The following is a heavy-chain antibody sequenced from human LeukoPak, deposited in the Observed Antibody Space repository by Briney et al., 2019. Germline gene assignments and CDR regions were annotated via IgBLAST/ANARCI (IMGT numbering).Heavy chain of an antibody. Sequence: GGSLRLSCAASGFTFSSYAMSWVRQAPGKGLEWVSGISGSGGNTYYADSVKGRFTISRDSSKNTLYLQMNSLRAEDTAIYYCAKYGPQDSGSSHFDYWGQGALVTVSS. CDR2: ISGSGGNT. V-gene: IGHV3-23*01. CDR1: GFTFSSYA. J-gene: IGHJ4*02. D-gene: IGHD1-26*01. CDR3: AKYGPQDSGSSHFDY.